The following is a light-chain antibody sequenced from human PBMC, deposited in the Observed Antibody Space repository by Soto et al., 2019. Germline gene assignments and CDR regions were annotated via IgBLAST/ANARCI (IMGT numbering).Light chain of an antibody. CDR1: QSVSSY. CDR3: HHYGSSPRIT. V-gene: IGKV3-11*01. CDR2: DAS. Sequence: EIVLTQSPATLSLSPGERATLSCRASQSVSSYLAWYQQKPGQAPRLLIYDASNRATGIPARFSGSGSGTDFTLTISRLEPEDFAVYYCHHYGSSPRITFGQGTRL. J-gene: IGKJ5*01.